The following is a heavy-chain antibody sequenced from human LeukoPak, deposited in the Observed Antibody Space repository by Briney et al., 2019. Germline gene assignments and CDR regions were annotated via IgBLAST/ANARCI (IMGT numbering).Heavy chain of an antibody. J-gene: IGHJ6*03. V-gene: IGHV4-59*01. D-gene: IGHD5-18*01. CDR1: GGPISSYY. Sequence: PSETLSLTCTVSGGPISSYYWSWIRQPPGKGLEWIGYSYYSGSTNYKSALKSRVTISVDTSKNQFSLKLSSVTAADTAVYYCARTTEGGYSYGYFYDYYMDVWGKGTTVTISS. CDR2: SYYSGST. CDR3: ARTTEGGYSYGYFYDYYMDV.